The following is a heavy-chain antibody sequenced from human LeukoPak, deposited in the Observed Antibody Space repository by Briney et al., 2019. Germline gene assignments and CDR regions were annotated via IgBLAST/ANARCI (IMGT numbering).Heavy chain of an antibody. D-gene: IGHD3-10*01. CDR3: ATSKMDNMVRGVITYYFDY. V-gene: IGHV1-24*01. J-gene: IGHJ4*02. CDR1: GYTLTELS. Sequence: ASVKVSCKVSGYTLTELSMHWVRQAPGKGHEWMGGFDPEDGETIYAQKFQGRVTMTEDTSTDTAYMELSSLRSEDTAVYYCATSKMDNMVRGVITYYFDYWGQGTLVTVSS. CDR2: FDPEDGET.